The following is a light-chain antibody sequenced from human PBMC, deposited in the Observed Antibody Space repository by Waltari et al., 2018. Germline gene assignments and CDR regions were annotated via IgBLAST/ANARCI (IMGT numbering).Light chain of an antibody. J-gene: IGLJ1*01. Sequence: QSALTQPASVSGSPGQSITISCTGTSSDVGGYDFVSWYQQPPGKAPKLLIYDVSKRPSGVSNRFSGSKSGNTASLTISGLQAEDEADYFCNSYTSSSTFYVFGTGTKVTVL. CDR1: SSDVGGYDF. CDR2: DVS. CDR3: NSYTSSSTFYV. V-gene: IGLV2-14*03.